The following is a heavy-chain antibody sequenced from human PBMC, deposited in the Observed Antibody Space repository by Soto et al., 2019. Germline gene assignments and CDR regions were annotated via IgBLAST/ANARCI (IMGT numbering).Heavy chain of an antibody. Sequence: RGSLRLSCEASGFTFSNYCMCWIRQAPGKGLEWVANIRQDGSQKYLVDSVTGRFTISRDNAKNSLYLQMNGLRTEDTAVYFCGRDGSSGWLCASCGQGTMVTVSS. CDR3: GRDGSSGWLCAS. D-gene: IGHD6-19*01. CDR2: IRQDGSQK. V-gene: IGHV3-7*01. J-gene: IGHJ5*02. CDR1: GFTFSNYC.